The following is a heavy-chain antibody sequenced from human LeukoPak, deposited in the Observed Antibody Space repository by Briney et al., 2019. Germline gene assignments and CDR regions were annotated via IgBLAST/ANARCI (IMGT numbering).Heavy chain of an antibody. CDR2: ISSTSIYT. V-gene: IGHV3-11*05. D-gene: IGHD6-13*01. CDR1: GFTFSDYY. J-gene: IGHJ4*02. Sequence: GGSLRLSCAASGFTFSDYYMSWIRQAPGKWLEWASDISSTSIYTNYADSVKGRFTISRDNAKNSLYLQMNSLRAEDTAVYYCAREDGYSSSWYSDYWGQGTLVTVSS. CDR3: AREDGYSSSWYSDY.